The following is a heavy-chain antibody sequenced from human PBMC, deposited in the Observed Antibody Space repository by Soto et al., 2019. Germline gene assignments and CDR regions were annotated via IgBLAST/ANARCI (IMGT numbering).Heavy chain of an antibody. D-gene: IGHD3-22*01. CDR3: ARAGATMIVVGDAFDI. CDR2: IIPIFGTA. Sequence: QVQLVQSGAEVKKPGSSVKVSCKASGGTFSSYAISWVRQAPGQGLSWMGGIIPIFGTANYAQKFQGRVTSTADESTSTAYMELSSLISEDTAVYYCARAGATMIVVGDAFDIWGQGTMVTVSS. CDR1: GGTFSSYA. J-gene: IGHJ3*02. V-gene: IGHV1-69*12.